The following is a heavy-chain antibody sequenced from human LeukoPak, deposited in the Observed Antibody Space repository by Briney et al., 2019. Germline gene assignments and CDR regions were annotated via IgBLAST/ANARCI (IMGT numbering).Heavy chain of an antibody. D-gene: IGHD3-3*01. CDR2: IYTSGST. J-gene: IGHJ6*03. V-gene: IGHV4-61*02. Sequence: SETLSLTCTVSGGSISSGSYYWSWIRQPAGKGLEWIGRIYTSGSTNYNPSLKSRVTISVDTSKNQFSLKLSSVTAADTAVYYCARDRRGNSYYDFWSGAYYCYYMDVWGKGATVTVSS. CDR3: ARDRRGNSYYDFWSGAYYCYYMDV. CDR1: GGSISSGSYY.